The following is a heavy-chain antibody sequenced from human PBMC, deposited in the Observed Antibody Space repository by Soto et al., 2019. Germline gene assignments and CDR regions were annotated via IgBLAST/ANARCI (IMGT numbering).Heavy chain of an antibody. J-gene: IGHJ3*02. D-gene: IGHD3-10*01. CDR2: ISYDGSNK. CDR3: AKDLRAQGRVVAFDI. CDR1: GFTFSSYG. V-gene: IGHV3-30*18. Sequence: QVQLVESGGGVVQPGRSLRLSCAASGFTFSSYGMHWVRQAPGKGLEWVAVISYDGSNKYYADSVKGRFTISRDNYKNTLYLQKNSLRAGGTVVYYCAKDLRAQGRVVAFDIWGQGTMVTVSS.